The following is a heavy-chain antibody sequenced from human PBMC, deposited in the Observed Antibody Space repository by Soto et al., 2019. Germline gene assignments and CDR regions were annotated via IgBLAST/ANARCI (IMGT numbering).Heavy chain of an antibody. CDR2: ISSSSSYT. CDR1: GFTFSDYY. CDR3: ARPYYDILTGYLPFFDY. Sequence: QVQLVESGGGLVKPGGSLRLSCAASGFTFSDYYMSWIRQAPGKGLEWVSYISSSSSYTNYADSVKGRFTISRDNAKNSLYLQMNSRRAEDTAVYYCARPYYDILTGYLPFFDYWGQGTLVTVSS. V-gene: IGHV3-11*05. D-gene: IGHD3-9*01. J-gene: IGHJ4*02.